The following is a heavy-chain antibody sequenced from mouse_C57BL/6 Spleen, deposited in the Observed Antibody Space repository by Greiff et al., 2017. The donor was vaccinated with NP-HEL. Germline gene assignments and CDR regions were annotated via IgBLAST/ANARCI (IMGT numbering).Heavy chain of an antibody. V-gene: IGHV1-72*01. D-gene: IGHD2-3*01. Sequence: VQLVESGAELVKPGASVKLSCKASGYTFTSYWMHWVKQRPGRGLEWIGRIDPNSGGTKYNEKFKSKATLTVDKPSSTAYMQLSSLTSEDSAVYYCARFRDGYSYAMDYWGQGTSVTVSS. CDR3: ARFRDGYSYAMDY. CDR1: GYTFTSYW. CDR2: IDPNSGGT. J-gene: IGHJ4*01.